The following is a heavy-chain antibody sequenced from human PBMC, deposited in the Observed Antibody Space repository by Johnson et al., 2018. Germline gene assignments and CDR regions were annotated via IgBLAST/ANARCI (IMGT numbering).Heavy chain of an antibody. D-gene: IGHD6-19*01. J-gene: IGHJ6*02. Sequence: VQLVESGGGLVQPGGSLRLSCAASGFTFSSYDMHWVRQATGKGLEWVSAIGTAGDTYYPGSVKGRFTISRENAKNSLYLQMNSLRAGDTAVYYCAKGLVPGSWSGGMDVWGQGTTVTVSS. CDR2: IGTAGDT. V-gene: IGHV3-13*01. CDR3: AKGLVPGSWSGGMDV. CDR1: GFTFSSYD.